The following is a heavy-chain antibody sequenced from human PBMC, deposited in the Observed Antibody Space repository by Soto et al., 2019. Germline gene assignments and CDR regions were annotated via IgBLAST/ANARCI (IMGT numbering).Heavy chain of an antibody. CDR2: IVVGSGNT. D-gene: IGHD3-22*01. CDR3: AAESITMIVVAAQGSDAFDI. V-gene: IGHV1-58*01. Sequence: SVKVSCKASGFTFTSSAVQWVRQARGQRLEWIGWIVVGSGNTNYAQKFQERVTITRDMSTSTAYMELSSLRSKDTAVHYCAAESITMIVVAAQGSDAFDIWGQGTMVTVSS. J-gene: IGHJ3*02. CDR1: GFTFTSSA.